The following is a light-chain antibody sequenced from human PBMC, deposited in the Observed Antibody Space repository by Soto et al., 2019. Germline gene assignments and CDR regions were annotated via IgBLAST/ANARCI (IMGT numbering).Light chain of an antibody. CDR2: AAS. Sequence: DIQMTQAPSSRSASVGDRVTITCRASQSISSSLNWYQQQPGKAPKLLIDAASRLQSGVPSRFSSSGSGAAFNLPISSPQTEDVATHYCPHGYSTPVTSGQGTKA. V-gene: IGKV1-39*01. J-gene: IGKJ1*01. CDR1: QSISSS. CDR3: PHGYSTPVT.